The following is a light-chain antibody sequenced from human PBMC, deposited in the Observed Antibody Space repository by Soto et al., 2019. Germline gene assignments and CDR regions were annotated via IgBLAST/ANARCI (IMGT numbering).Light chain of an antibody. J-gene: IGKJ3*01. V-gene: IGKV3-20*01. CDR1: KSVSQY. CDR2: DTS. CDR3: QHYGGSFI. Sequence: EIVLTQSPATLSLSPGERATLSCRASKSVSQYLAWYQQKPGQAPRLLIYDTSSRATGIPDRFSGSGSGTDFTLSISRLEPEDFAVYYCQHYGGSFIFGPGTKVDIK.